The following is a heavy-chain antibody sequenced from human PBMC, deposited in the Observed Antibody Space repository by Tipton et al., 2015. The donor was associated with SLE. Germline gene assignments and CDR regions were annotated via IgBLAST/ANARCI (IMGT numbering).Heavy chain of an antibody. CDR3: AKDPTLNSGSPEDWFDP. J-gene: IGHJ5*02. CDR1: GFTFSSYA. CDR2: IYSGGSST. Sequence: SLRLSCAASGFTFSSYAMSWVRQAPGKGLEWVSVIYSGGSSTYYADSVKGRFTISRDNSKNTLYLQMNSLSAEDTAVYYCAKDPTLNSGSPEDWFDPWGQGTLVTVSS. D-gene: IGHD1-26*01. V-gene: IGHV3-23*03.